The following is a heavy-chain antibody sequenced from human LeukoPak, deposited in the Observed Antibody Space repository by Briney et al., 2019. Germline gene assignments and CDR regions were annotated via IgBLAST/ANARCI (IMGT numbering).Heavy chain of an antibody. Sequence: SETLSLTCTVSGGSISSYYWSWIRQPAGKGLEWIGRIYTSGSTNYNASLKSRVSVSVDTSKNQFSLKLSSVTAADTAVYYCARDPNGIYYYDSSFDYWGQGTLVTVSS. CDR3: ARDPNGIYYYDSSFDY. D-gene: IGHD3-22*01. CDR1: GGSISSYY. V-gene: IGHV4-4*07. CDR2: IYTSGST. J-gene: IGHJ4*02.